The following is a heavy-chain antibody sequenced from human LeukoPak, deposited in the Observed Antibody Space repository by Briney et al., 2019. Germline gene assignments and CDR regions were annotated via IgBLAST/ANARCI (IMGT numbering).Heavy chain of an antibody. CDR2: IYYSEST. Sequence: SETLSLTCTVSGGSISSSSYYWGWIRQPPGKGLEWIGSIYYSESTYYNPSLKSRVTISVDTSKNQFSLKLSSVTAADTAVYYCARVTGGYSYGLLAGYFDYWGQGTLVTVSS. J-gene: IGHJ4*02. CDR3: ARVTGGYSYGLLAGYFDY. D-gene: IGHD5-18*01. V-gene: IGHV4-39*01. CDR1: GGSISSSSYY.